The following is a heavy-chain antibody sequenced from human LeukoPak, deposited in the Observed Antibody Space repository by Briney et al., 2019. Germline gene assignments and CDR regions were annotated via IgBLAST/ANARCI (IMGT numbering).Heavy chain of an antibody. CDR2: IIPIFGTA. CDR1: GGTLSRIV. V-gene: IGHV1-69*13. J-gene: IGHJ6*02. CDR3: ARRHCGGDCQSSYHYYYGMDV. Sequence: GASVKVSCKASGGTLSRIVISWVRQAPGQGLEWMGGIIPIFGTANYAQEFQARVTITADESTSTAYVELSSLRSDDTAVYYCARRHCGGDCQSSYHYYYGMDVWGQGTTVTVSS. D-gene: IGHD2-21*02.